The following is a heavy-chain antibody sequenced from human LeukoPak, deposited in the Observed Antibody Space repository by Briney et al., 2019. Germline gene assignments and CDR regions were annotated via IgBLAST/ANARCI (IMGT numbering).Heavy chain of an antibody. CDR1: GYTFTSCG. J-gene: IGHJ4*02. Sequence: ASVKVSCKSSGYTFTSCGISWVRQAPGQGLEWMGWISAYNGNTNYAQKLQGRVTITTDTSTSTAYMELRRLRSDDTAVYYCARDSPCTIVRPLVRWGQGTLVTVSS. CDR3: ARDSPCTIVRPLVR. CDR2: ISAYNGNT. D-gene: IGHD2-8*01. V-gene: IGHV1-18*01.